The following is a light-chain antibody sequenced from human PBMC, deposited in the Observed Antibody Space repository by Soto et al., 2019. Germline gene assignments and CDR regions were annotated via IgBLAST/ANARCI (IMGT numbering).Light chain of an antibody. CDR2: GAS. CDR3: QHYGRSAYT. V-gene: IGKV3-20*01. CDR1: QSVSSNY. Sequence: EIVLTQSPGTLSLSPGERATLSCRASQSVSSNYLAWYKQKPGQAPRLLIYGASSRATGIPDRFSGSGSGTDFTLTISRLEPEDFAVYYCQHYGRSAYTFGQGTTLESK. J-gene: IGKJ2*01.